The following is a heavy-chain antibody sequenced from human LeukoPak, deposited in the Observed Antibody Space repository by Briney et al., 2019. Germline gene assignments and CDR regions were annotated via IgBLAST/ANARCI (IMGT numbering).Heavy chain of an antibody. CDR3: ARDREDFWSGPYYYYYYMDV. V-gene: IGHV3-23*01. J-gene: IGHJ6*03. CDR2: ISGSGGST. CDR1: GFTFSSYA. Sequence: PPGGSLRLSCAASGFTFSSYAMSWVRQAPGKGLEWVSAISGSGGSTYYADSVKGRFIISRDNSKNTLYLQMNSLRAEDTAVYYCARDREDFWSGPYYYYYYMDVWGKGTTVTVSS. D-gene: IGHD3-3*01.